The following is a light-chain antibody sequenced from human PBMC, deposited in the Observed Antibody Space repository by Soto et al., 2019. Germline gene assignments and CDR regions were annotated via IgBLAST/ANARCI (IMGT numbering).Light chain of an antibody. Sequence: QSALTQPASVSGSPGQSITISCTGTSSDVGGFNYVSWYQQHPGKVPKLMIYGVTNRPSGVSNRFSGSKSGNTASLTISGLQAEDEADYYCCSYTDIALDVVFGGGTKLTVL. J-gene: IGLJ2*01. CDR2: GVT. CDR3: CSYTDIALDVV. CDR1: SSDVGGFNY. V-gene: IGLV2-14*01.